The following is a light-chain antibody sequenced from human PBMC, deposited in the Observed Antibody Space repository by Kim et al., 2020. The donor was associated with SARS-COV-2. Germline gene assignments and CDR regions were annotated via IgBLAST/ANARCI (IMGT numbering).Light chain of an antibody. Sequence: RVTISCSGSRSNSGAGYDVHWYQQLPGTAPKLLIYGNSNRPSGVPDRFSGSKSGTSASLAITGLQAEDEADYYCQSYDSSLSGVVFGGGTQLTVL. V-gene: IGLV1-40*01. CDR3: QSYDSSLSGVV. J-gene: IGLJ2*01. CDR2: GNS. CDR1: RSNSGAGYD.